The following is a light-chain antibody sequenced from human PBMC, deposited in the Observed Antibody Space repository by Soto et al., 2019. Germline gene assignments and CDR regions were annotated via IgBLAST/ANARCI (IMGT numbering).Light chain of an antibody. CDR1: QSVSSSY. CDR3: QQYGRSSLT. CDR2: GAS. Sequence: IVLTQSPGTLSLSPGERATLSCRASQSVSSSYLAWYQQKPGQAPRLLIYGASSRATGIPDRFSGSGSGTDFTLTISRLEPEDFAVYYCQQYGRSSLTFGGGTKVEIK. J-gene: IGKJ4*01. V-gene: IGKV3-20*01.